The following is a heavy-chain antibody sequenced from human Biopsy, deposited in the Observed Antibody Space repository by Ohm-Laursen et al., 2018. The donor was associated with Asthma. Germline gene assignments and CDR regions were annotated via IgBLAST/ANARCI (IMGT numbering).Heavy chain of an antibody. CDR2: VDPEDGDK. J-gene: IGHJ4*03. CDR1: GYSFSDFY. CDR3: ASAKPLGRVVAAGTSAFDF. V-gene: IGHV1-69-2*01. Sequence: ASVKVSCKFSGYSFSDFYIHWVQQAPGKGLEWVGLVDPEDGDKIYAERFQGRVTMTADASTDTAYMVLSSLKSDDTAVYYCASAKPLGRVVAAGTSAFDFWGQGTLVTVST. D-gene: IGHD2-15*01.